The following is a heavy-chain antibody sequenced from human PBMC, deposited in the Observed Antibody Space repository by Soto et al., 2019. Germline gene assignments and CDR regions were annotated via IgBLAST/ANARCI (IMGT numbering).Heavy chain of an antibody. Sequence: ASVKVSCKASGYTFITYGIHWVRQAPGQSLEWMGWINAGNGHTVYSQTFQNRVTISRDSSATTVYMTLSSLRSEDTAVYYCARDGGSSWYDHWGQGTLVTVYS. CDR2: INAGNGHT. V-gene: IGHV1-3*01. CDR3: ARDGGSSWYDH. J-gene: IGHJ5*02. CDR1: GYTFITYG. D-gene: IGHD6-13*01.